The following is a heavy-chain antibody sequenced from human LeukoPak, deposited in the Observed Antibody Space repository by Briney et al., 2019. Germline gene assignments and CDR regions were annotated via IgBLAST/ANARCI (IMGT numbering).Heavy chain of an antibody. Sequence: PSETLSLTCTVSGGLISSGSYYWSWIRQPAGKGLEWIGRMYTSGSTNYNPSLKSRVTISVDTSKNQFSLKLSSVTAADTAVYYCARGKGYSYGRIWFDPWGQGTLVTVSS. J-gene: IGHJ5*02. CDR2: MYTSGST. D-gene: IGHD5-18*01. V-gene: IGHV4-61*02. CDR1: GGLISSGSYY. CDR3: ARGKGYSYGRIWFDP.